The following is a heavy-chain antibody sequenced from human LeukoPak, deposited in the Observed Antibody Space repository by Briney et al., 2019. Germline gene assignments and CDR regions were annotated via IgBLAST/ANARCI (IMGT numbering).Heavy chain of an antibody. J-gene: IGHJ4*02. CDR3: ARAHSSGYYY. Sequence: SETLSLTCAVYGGSHSGYYWSWIRQPPGKGLEWIGEINHSGSTNYNPSLKSRVTISVDTSKNQFSLKLSSVTAADTAVYYCARAHSSGYYYWGQGTLVTVSS. CDR2: INHSGST. V-gene: IGHV4-34*01. D-gene: IGHD3-22*01. CDR1: GGSHSGYY.